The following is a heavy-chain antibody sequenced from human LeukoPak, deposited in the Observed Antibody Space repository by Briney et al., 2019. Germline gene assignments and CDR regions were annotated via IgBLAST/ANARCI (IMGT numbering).Heavy chain of an antibody. Sequence: GGSLRLSCAASGFTFSSYTMNWVRQAPGKGLEWVSSISSDGSIYYADSVKGRFTISRDNAESSLFLQMNSLRAEDTAVYYCAREVGYSSSWYAGNWFDPWGQGTLVTVSS. J-gene: IGHJ5*02. CDR2: ISSDGSI. V-gene: IGHV3-69-1*01. CDR3: AREVGYSSSWYAGNWFDP. CDR1: GFTFSSYT. D-gene: IGHD6-13*01.